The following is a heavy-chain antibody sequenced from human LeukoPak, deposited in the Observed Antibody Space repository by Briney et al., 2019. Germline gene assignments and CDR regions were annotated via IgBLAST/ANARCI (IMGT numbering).Heavy chain of an antibody. Sequence: NPGGSLRLSCAASGFTFSSYSMDWVRQAPGKGLEWVSSISSSSSYIYYADSVKGRFTISRDNAKNSLYLQMNSLRAEDTAVYYCARGNGDWYFDLWGRGTLVTVSS. CDR1: GFTFSSYS. V-gene: IGHV3-21*01. J-gene: IGHJ2*01. CDR2: ISSSSSYI. CDR3: ARGNGDWYFDL.